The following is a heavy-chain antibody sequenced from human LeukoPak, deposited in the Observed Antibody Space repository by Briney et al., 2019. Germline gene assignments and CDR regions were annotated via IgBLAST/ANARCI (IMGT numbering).Heavy chain of an antibody. CDR1: GFTLDDYA. V-gene: IGHV3-9*03. CDR2: ISWNSVNI. J-gene: IGHJ4*02. Sequence: GRSLRLSCAASGFTLDDYALHWVRQAPGKGLEWVSGISWNSVNIGYADSVKGRFTISRDNAKNSLYLQMNSLRAEDMALYYCAKGTMIVVAVGDYFDYWGQGTLVTVSS. D-gene: IGHD3-22*01. CDR3: AKGTMIVVAVGDYFDY.